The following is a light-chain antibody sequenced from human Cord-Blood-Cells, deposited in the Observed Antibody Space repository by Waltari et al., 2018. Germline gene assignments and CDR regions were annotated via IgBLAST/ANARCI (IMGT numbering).Light chain of an antibody. V-gene: IGLV2-8*01. CDR1: SSYGGGYKY. J-gene: IGLJ1*01. Sequence: QSALTQPPSASGSPGPSVTLSCTGTSSYGGGYKYVPWHQPHPGKAPNLMIYEVSTRPSGVPDRFSGSKSGNTPSLTVSGLQAEDEADYYCSSYAGSNNYVFGTGTKVTVL. CDR2: EVS. CDR3: SSYAGSNNYV.